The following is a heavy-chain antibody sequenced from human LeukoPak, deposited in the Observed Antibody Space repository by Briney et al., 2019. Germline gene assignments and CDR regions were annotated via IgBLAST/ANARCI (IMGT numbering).Heavy chain of an antibody. CDR1: GFTFSSFA. V-gene: IGHV3-23*01. J-gene: IGHJ4*01. CDR2: ISGGGDTT. D-gene: IGHD3-16*01. Sequence: GGSLRLSCAASGFTFSSFAMSWVRQAPGKGLERVSGISGGGDTTYYADSVKGRFTTSRDNSKNTLYLQMNSLRAEDTAVYYCAKYDYVWGSYACWGHGTLVTVSS. CDR3: AKYDYVWGSYAC.